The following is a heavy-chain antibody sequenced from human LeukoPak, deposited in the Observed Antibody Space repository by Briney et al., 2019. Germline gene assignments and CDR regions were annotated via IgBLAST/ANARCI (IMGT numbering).Heavy chain of an antibody. V-gene: IGHV3-30*04. CDR2: ISYDGSNK. Sequence: GRSLGLSSAASGFTFSSYAMHWVRQAPGKGLEWVAVISYDGSNKYYADSVKGRFTISRDNSKNTLYLQMNSLRAEDTAVYYCARDLAVAGTGWFDPWGQGTLVTVSS. CDR1: GFTFSSYA. D-gene: IGHD6-19*01. J-gene: IGHJ5*02. CDR3: ARDLAVAGTGWFDP.